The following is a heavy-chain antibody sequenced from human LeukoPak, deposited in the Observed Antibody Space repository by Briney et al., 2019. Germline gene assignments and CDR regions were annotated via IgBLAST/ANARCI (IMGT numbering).Heavy chain of an antibody. CDR2: INYSGTT. CDR3: GRLFDS. CDR1: GFTVSSNY. J-gene: IGHJ4*02. V-gene: IGHV4-38-2*01. Sequence: GSLRLSCAASGFTVSSNYMGWVRQPPGKGLEWVGSINYSGTTYYNPSLRSRLSISVDTSRTQFFLRLNSVTAADTAVYYCGRLFDSWGQGILVTVSS.